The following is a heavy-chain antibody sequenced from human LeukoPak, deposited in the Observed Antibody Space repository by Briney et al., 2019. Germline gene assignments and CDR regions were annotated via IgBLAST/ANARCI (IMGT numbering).Heavy chain of an antibody. CDR2: ISYDGSNK. V-gene: IGHV3-30*04. D-gene: IGHD3-10*01. CDR1: GFTFSSYA. J-gene: IGHJ4*02. CDR3: ARYNYGSGSYPDY. Sequence: PGGSLRLSCAASGFTFSSYAMSWVRQAPGKGLEWVAVISYDGSNKYYADSVKGRFTISRDNSKNTLYLQMNSLRAEDTAVYYCARYNYGSGSYPDYWGQGTLVTVSS.